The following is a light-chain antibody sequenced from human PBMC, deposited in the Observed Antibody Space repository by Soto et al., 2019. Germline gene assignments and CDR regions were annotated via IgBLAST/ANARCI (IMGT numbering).Light chain of an antibody. CDR1: SSDVGGYNY. V-gene: IGLV2-14*01. CDR2: DVS. Sequence: QSVLTPPASVAGSPVQSITISCTGPSSDVGGYNYVSWYQQHPGKAPKLMIYDVSNRPSGVSSRFSGSKSGNTASLTISGLQAEDEADYYCSSYTTSRTYVFGTGTKVTVL. J-gene: IGLJ1*01. CDR3: SSYTTSRTYV.